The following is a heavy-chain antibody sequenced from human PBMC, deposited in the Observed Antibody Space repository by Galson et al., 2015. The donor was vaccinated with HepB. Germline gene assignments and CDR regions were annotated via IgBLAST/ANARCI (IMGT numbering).Heavy chain of an antibody. CDR2: IIPILGTT. V-gene: IGHV1-69*11. CDR3: TRGGDFWSGDFYYYYMDV. CDR1: GGTFDTSA. D-gene: IGHD3-3*01. J-gene: IGHJ6*03. Sequence: SVKVSCKASGGTFDTSAVNWVRQAPGQGLEWVARIIPILGTTNYAQKSRGRVTVSADRSTHTVYMDMNNLTSKDTGVYLCTRGGDFWSGDFYYYYMDVWGTGTTVTVS.